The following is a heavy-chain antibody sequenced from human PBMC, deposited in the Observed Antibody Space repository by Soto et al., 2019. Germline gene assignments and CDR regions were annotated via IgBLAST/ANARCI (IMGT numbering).Heavy chain of an antibody. J-gene: IGHJ6*02. CDR2: IRSKAYGGTT. Sequence: GGSLRLSCTASGFTFGDYAMSWFRQAPGKGLEWVGFIRSKAYGGTTEYAASVKGRFTISRDDSKSIAYLQMNSLKTEDTAVYYCTSDIVATTTHYYYGMDVWGQGTTVTVSS. CDR3: TSDIVATTTHYYYGMDV. CDR1: GFTFGDYA. D-gene: IGHD5-12*01. V-gene: IGHV3-49*03.